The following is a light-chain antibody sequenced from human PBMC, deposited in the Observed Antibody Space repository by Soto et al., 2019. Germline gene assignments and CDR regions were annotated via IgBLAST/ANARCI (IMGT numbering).Light chain of an antibody. CDR2: DVS. CDR3: SSYTSSSTVV. J-gene: IGLJ2*01. V-gene: IGLV2-14*01. CDR1: SSDVGGYNY. Sequence: QPALTQPASVSGSPGQSITISCTGTSSDVGGYNYVSWYQQHPGKAPKLMIYDVSNRPSGVSNRFSGSKSGNTASLTISGLQAEDEADYYCSSYTSSSTVVFGGGTKLIVL.